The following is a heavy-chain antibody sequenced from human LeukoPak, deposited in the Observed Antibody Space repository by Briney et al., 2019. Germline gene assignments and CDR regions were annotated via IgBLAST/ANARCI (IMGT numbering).Heavy chain of an antibody. CDR1: GGSISSSSYY. V-gene: IGHV4-39*01. J-gene: IGHJ5*02. CDR3: ARQWGRTTNWFDP. CDR2: IYYSGST. Sequence: PSETLSLTCTVSGGSISSSSYYWGWIRQPPGKGLEWIGSIYYSGSTYYNPSLKSRVTISVDTSKNQFSLKLSSVTAADTAVYYCARQWGRTTNWFDPWGQGTLVTVSS. D-gene: IGHD1-1*01.